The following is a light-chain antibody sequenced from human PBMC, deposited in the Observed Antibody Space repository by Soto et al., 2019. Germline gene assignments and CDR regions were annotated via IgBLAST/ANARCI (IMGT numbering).Light chain of an antibody. V-gene: IGLV2-14*01. CDR1: SRDVGAYNY. Sequence: QSVLTQPASMSGSPGQSITISCTGTSRDVGAYNYVSWYQRYPGKAPKLIIYEVTNRPSGVSNRFSGSKSGNTASLTISGLQAEDEADYYCSSYTGTILVFGGGTKLTVL. J-gene: IGLJ3*02. CDR3: SSYTGTILV. CDR2: EVT.